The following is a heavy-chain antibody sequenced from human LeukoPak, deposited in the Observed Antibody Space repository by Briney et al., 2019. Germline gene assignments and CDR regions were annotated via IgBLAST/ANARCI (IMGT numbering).Heavy chain of an antibody. Sequence: PSETLSLTCAVYGGSFSGYYWSWIRQPPGKGLEWIGEINHSGSTNYNPSLKSRVTISVDTSKNQFSLKLSSVTAADTAVYYCARGRTNYDILTGSASNWFDPWGQGTLVTVSS. CDR1: GGSFSGYY. J-gene: IGHJ5*02. D-gene: IGHD3-9*01. V-gene: IGHV4-34*01. CDR3: ARGRTNYDILTGSASNWFDP. CDR2: INHSGST.